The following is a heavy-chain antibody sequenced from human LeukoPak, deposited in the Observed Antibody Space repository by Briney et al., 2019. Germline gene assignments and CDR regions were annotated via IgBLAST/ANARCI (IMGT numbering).Heavy chain of an antibody. J-gene: IGHJ4*02. V-gene: IGHV1-8*01. Sequence: ASVKVSCKASGYTFTSYDINWVRQATGQGLEWMGWMNPNSGNTGYVQKFQGRVTITADESTSTAYMELSSLRSEDTAVYYCARALLGVYSSPRRGFGYWGQGTLVTVSS. CDR2: MNPNSGNT. CDR1: GYTFTSYD. D-gene: IGHD6-13*01. CDR3: ARALLGVYSSPRRGFGY.